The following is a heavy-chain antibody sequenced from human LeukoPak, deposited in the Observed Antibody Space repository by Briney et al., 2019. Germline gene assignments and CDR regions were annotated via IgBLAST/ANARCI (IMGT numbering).Heavy chain of an antibody. CDR1: GGSISSSNW. CDR3: ARDLGVFWAGRESQD. Sequence: PSGTLSLTCAVSGGSISSSNWWSWVRQPPGKGLEWIGEIYHSGSTNYNPSLKSRVTISVDKSKNQFSLKLSSVTAADTAVYYCARDLGVFWAGRESQDWGQGTLVTVSS. J-gene: IGHJ4*02. D-gene: IGHD3/OR15-3a*01. V-gene: IGHV4-4*02. CDR2: IYHSGST.